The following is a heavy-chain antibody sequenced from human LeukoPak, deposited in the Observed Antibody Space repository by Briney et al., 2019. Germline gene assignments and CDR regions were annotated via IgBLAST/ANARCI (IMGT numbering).Heavy chain of an antibody. CDR2: IYYSGST. Sequence: PSETLSLTCTVSGGSISSYYWSWLRQPPGKGLEWIGYIYYSGSTNYNPSLKSRVTISVDTSKNQFSLKLSSVTAADTAVYYCARVGDYSYGNYWGQGTLVTVSS. CDR3: ARVGDYSYGNY. V-gene: IGHV4-59*01. J-gene: IGHJ4*02. D-gene: IGHD5-18*01. CDR1: GGSISSYY.